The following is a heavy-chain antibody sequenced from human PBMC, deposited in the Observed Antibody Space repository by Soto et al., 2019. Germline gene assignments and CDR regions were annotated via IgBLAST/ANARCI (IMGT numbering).Heavy chain of an antibody. CDR2: IGSRGDST. CDR3: AKDLIYGYNSGRPFGS. D-gene: IGHD6-19*01. CDR1: GFTFSSFA. V-gene: IGHV3-23*01. Sequence: EVQLLESGGGLVQPGGSLRLSCAASGFTFSSFAMSWVRQAPGKGLEWVSAIGSRGDSTYYADSVKGRFTISRDNSKNPVYLQMNSLRAEDTAVYYCAKDLIYGYNSGRPFGSWGQGTLVTVSS. J-gene: IGHJ4*02.